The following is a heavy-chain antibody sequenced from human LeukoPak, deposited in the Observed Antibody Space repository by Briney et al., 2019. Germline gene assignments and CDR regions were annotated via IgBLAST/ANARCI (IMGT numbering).Heavy chain of an antibody. V-gene: IGHV4-59*08. CDR3: ARSWSNYDWFDP. D-gene: IGHD4-11*01. J-gene: IGHJ5*02. Sequence: SETLSLTCTVSGGSTSSYYWSWIRQPPGKGLEWIGYIYYSGSTNYNPSLRSRVTISVDTSKNQFSLKLSSVTAADTAVYYCARSWSNYDWFDPWGQGTLVTVSS. CDR2: IYYSGST. CDR1: GGSTSSYY.